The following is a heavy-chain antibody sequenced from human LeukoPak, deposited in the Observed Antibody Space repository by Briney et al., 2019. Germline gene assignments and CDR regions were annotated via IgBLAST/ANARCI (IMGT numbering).Heavy chain of an antibody. CDR1: GFAFNTYA. CDR3: ARSGGLQKFDW. D-gene: IGHD4-11*01. Sequence: GGSLRPSCAASGFAFNTYAMHWFRQAPGKGLEWVAVISFDGNTIHYADSVKGRFTISRDNSKNTLFLQMDSLRAEDTAVYYCARSGGLQKFDWWGQGTLVTASS. J-gene: IGHJ4*02. V-gene: IGHV3-30-3*01. CDR2: ISFDGNTI.